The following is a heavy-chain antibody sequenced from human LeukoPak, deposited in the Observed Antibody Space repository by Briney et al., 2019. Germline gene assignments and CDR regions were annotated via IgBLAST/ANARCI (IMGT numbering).Heavy chain of an antibody. CDR2: ISSSSSYI. CDR3: ARDESYYDFWSGTLGP. D-gene: IGHD3-3*01. V-gene: IGHV3-21*01. J-gene: IGHJ5*02. CDR1: GFTFSSYS. Sequence: GGSLRLSCAASGFTFSSYSMNWVRQAPGKGLEWVSSISSSSSYIYYADSVKGRFTISRDNSKNTLYLQMNSLRAEDTAVYYCARDESYYDFWSGTLGPWGQGTLVTVSS.